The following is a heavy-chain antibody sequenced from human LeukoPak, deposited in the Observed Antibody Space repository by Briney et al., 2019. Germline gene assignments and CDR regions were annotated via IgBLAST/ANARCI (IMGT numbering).Heavy chain of an antibody. J-gene: IGHJ6*03. D-gene: IGHD2-2*01. CDR3: ARVKARDCSSTSCYQYYYYYMDV. CDR2: IIPIFGTA. Sequence: GASVKVSCKASGGTFSSYAISLVRQAPGQGLELMGGIIPIFGTANYAQKFQGRVTITADESTSTAYMELSSLRSEDTAVYYCARVKARDCSSTSCYQYYYYYMDVWGKGTTVTVSS. V-gene: IGHV1-69*13. CDR1: GGTFSSYA.